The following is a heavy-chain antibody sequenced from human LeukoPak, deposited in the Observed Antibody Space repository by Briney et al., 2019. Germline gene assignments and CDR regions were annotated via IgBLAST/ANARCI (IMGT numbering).Heavy chain of an antibody. CDR3: TRYGSGSYYHY. V-gene: IGHV3-64*01. J-gene: IGHJ4*02. D-gene: IGHD3-10*01. Sequence: PGGSLRLSCAASGFTFSDYAMHWVRQAPGKGLEYVSAISTDGGGTYYVNSVKGRFTISRDNSKNTLYLQIGSLRAEDMAVYYCTRYGSGSYYHYWGQGTLVTVSS. CDR2: ISTDGGGT. CDR1: GFTFSDYA.